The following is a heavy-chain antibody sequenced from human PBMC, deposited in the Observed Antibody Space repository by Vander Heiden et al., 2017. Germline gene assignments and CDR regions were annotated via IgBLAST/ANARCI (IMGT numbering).Heavy chain of an antibody. CDR3: ARALGGYYYGMDV. CDR2: ISYDGSNK. V-gene: IGHV3-30*01. CDR1: GFTFSSYA. Sequence: QVQLVESGGGVVQPGRSLRLACAASGFTFSSYAMHGVRQAPGKGLEWVAVISYDGSNKYYADSVKGRFTISRDNSKNTLYLQMNSLRAEDTAVYYCARALGGYYYGMDVWGQGTTVTVSS. D-gene: IGHD2-15*01. J-gene: IGHJ6*02.